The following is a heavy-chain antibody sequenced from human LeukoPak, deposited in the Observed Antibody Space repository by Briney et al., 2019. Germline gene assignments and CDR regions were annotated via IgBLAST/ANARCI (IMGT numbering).Heavy chain of an antibody. Sequence: GGSLRLSCAASGFTFSSYAMSWVRQAPGKGLEWVSTISDRGGSTYYADSVKGRFTISRDNSKNTLYLQMNGLRAEDTAVFGVVSPVDYWGQGTLVTVSS. CDR2: ISDRGGST. CDR1: GFTFSSYA. CDR3: VSPVDY. V-gene: IGHV3-23*01. D-gene: IGHD3-3*01. J-gene: IGHJ4*02.